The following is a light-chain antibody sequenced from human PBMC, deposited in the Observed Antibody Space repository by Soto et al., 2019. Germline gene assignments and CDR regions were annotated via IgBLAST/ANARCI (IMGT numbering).Light chain of an antibody. V-gene: IGKV1-9*01. CDR3: QQLNTSPFT. CDR2: VAS. J-gene: IGKJ3*01. Sequence: IQLTQSPSSLSASVGDRVTITCRASQDISNSLAWYQQKPGTAPKLLIYVASTLQSGVPSRFGGSGSGTDFTLTISSLQPEDFATYYCQQLNTSPFTFGPGTKVDIK. CDR1: QDISNS.